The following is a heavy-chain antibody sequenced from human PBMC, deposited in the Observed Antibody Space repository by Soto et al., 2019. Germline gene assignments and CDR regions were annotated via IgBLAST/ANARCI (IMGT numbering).Heavy chain of an antibody. Sequence: SETLSLTCTVSGDSISSSNYYWAWIRQPPWKGLEWIGSIYYSESSHYRGSTYYNPSLKSRVTISVDTSKNQLFLKLSSVTAADTAVYYCARGADWAQTYDSSAQVYWGQGXPGTVPS. J-gene: IGHJ4*02. CDR1: GDSISSSNYY. CDR2: IYYSESSHYRGST. D-gene: IGHD3-22*01. CDR3: ARGADWAQTYDSSAQVY. V-gene: IGHV4-39*01.